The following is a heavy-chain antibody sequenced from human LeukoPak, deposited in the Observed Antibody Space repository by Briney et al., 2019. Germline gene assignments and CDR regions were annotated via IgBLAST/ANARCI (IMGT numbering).Heavy chain of an antibody. Sequence: PSETLSLTCTVSGGSISTYYWSWIRQPPGKGLEWIGYIHYSGSTNYNPSLKSRVTISVGTSKNQFSLKLSSVHAADTAVYYCARRRTTGLAGYMDVWGIGTTVTVSS. CDR3: ARRRTTGLAGYMDV. J-gene: IGHJ6*03. V-gene: IGHV4-59*08. CDR2: IHYSGST. CDR1: GGSISTYY. D-gene: IGHD2-2*01.